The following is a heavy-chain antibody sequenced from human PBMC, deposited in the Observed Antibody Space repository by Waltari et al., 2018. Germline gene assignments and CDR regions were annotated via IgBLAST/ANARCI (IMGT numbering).Heavy chain of an antibody. Sequence: QLQLQESGPGLVKPSETLSLTCTVSGGSISSSSYYWGWIRQPPGKGLEWIGSIYYSGGTYYNRSLRGRVTISVDTSRNHFSLKLSSVTAADTAVDYCARRRAYYDILTADPYFDYWGQGTLVTVSS. J-gene: IGHJ4*02. CDR2: IYYSGGT. V-gene: IGHV4-39*01. D-gene: IGHD3-9*01. CDR1: GGSISSSSYY. CDR3: ARRRAYYDILTADPYFDY.